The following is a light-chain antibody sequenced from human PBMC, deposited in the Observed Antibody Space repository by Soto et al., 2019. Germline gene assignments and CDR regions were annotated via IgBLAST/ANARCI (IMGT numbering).Light chain of an antibody. Sequence: QSVLTQPPSASGTPGQSVTISCSGSSSNIGDNTVNWYQQLPGTAPKLLIYSNDQRSSGVPDRFSGSKSGTSASLAISGLQYEDEADYYCAVWDDSLDGVVFGGGTKLTVL. CDR3: AVWDDSLDGVV. V-gene: IGLV1-44*01. CDR1: SSNIGDNT. J-gene: IGLJ2*01. CDR2: SND.